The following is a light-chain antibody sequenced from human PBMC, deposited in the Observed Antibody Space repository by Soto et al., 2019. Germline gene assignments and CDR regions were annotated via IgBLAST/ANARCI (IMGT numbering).Light chain of an antibody. CDR1: QTVSTY. CDR3: QQTSSSPWT. J-gene: IGKJ1*01. Sequence: DILVTQSPASLSTSIGDRVTISCRTSQTVSTYLNWYQHKPGRGPTLLIYAASSLQSGVPSMFSGSGAGTDYTLTIGSLQPEDFATYYCQQTSSSPWTFGQGTKVEIK. V-gene: IGKV1-39*01. CDR2: AAS.